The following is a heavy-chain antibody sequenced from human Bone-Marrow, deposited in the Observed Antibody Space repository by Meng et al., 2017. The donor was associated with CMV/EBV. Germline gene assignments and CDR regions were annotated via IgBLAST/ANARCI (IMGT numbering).Heavy chain of an antibody. D-gene: IGHD3-3*01. CDR2: ISSSSSYI. CDR3: ERDSSRYDFWSGPNWFDP. J-gene: IGHJ5*02. Sequence: GESLKISCAASGFTFSSYSMNWVRQAPGKGLEWVSSISSSSSYIYYADSVKGRFTISRGNAKNSLYLQMNSLRAEDTAVYYCERDSSRYDFWSGPNWFDPWGQGTLVTVSS. CDR1: GFTFSSYS. V-gene: IGHV3-21*01.